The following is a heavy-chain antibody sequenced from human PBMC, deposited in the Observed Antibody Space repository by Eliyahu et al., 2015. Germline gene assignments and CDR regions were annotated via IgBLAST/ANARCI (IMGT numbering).Heavy chain of an antibody. V-gene: IGHV3-30*18. CDR3: AKERHLYASSSSYFYGMDV. CDR1: QFNFKNHG. J-gene: IGHJ6*02. D-gene: IGHD3-10*01. CDR2: ISYDGDDK. Sequence: QLVESGGGVVQPGRSLRLSCTASQFNFKNHGIHWVRQAPGKGLEWVAVISYDGDDKEYADPVRGRFTISRDNSKNTLFLQMNSLRLEDTATYYCAKERHLYASSSSYFYGMDVWGQGTTVTVSS.